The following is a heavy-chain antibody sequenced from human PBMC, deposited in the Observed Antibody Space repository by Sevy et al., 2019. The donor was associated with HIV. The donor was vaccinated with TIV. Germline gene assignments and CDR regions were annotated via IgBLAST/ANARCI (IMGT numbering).Heavy chain of an antibody. CDR2: VSGSGGST. J-gene: IGHJ4*02. D-gene: IGHD6-19*01. V-gene: IGHV3-23*01. CDR1: EFTFRSYT. CDR3: AKDTHVNGWYYFDY. Sequence: GGSLRLSCAASEFTFRSYTMSWVRQAPGKGLEWVAGVSGSGGSTFYADSVKGRFTISRDNSKNTLYLQMNSLRAEDTATYYCAKDTHVNGWYYFDYWGQGTLVTVSS.